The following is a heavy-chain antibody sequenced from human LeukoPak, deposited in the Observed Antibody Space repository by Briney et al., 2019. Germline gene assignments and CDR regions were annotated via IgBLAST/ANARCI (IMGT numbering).Heavy chain of an antibody. V-gene: IGHV3-23*01. CDR2: ISGSGGST. CDR3: AKGKVSDS. J-gene: IGHJ4*02. CDR1: GFTLSTYV. D-gene: IGHD3-10*01. Sequence: TGGSLRLSCATSGFTLSTYVMSWVRQTPGKGLEWVSAISGSGGSTYYADSVEGRFTISRDNSNNTLYLQMNSLRAEDTAVYYCAKGKVSDSWGQGTLVTVSS.